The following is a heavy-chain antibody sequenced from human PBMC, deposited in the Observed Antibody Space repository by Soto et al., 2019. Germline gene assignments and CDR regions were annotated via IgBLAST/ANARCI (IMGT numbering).Heavy chain of an antibody. J-gene: IGHJ4*02. CDR1: GGSISSGGFS. Sequence: SETLSLTCAVSGGSISSGGFSWGWIRQPPGKGLEWIGYIFQSGSPSYNPSLKSRVTISVERSKNQFFLKLSSVTAADTAVYYCARDRNGLGGIDYWGQGTLVTVSS. D-gene: IGHD1-1*01. CDR2: IFQSGSP. CDR3: ARDRNGLGGIDY. V-gene: IGHV4-30-2*01.